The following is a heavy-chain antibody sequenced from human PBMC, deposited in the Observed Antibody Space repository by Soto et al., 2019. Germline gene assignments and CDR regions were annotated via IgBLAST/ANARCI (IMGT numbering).Heavy chain of an antibody. CDR3: AKGGVQVFDY. V-gene: IGHV3-23*01. CDR1: GFTFSSYA. J-gene: IGHJ4*02. D-gene: IGHD2-8*02. CDR2: ISGSSGST. Sequence: EVQLLESGGGLVQPGGSLRLSCAASGFTFSSYAMSWVRQDPGKGLEWVSTISGSSGSTYYADSVKGRFTISRDNSKNTLYLQMNSLRAEDTAVYYCAKGGVQVFDYWGQGTLVTVSS.